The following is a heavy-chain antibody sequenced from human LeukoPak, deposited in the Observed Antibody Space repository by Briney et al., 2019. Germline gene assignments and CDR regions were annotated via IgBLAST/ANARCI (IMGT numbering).Heavy chain of an antibody. CDR2: ISYDGSNK. Sequence: GGSLRLSCAVSGFTFSSYAMHWVRQAPGKGLEWVAVISYDGSNKYYADSVKGRFTISRDNSKNTLYLQMNSLRAEDTAVYYCARGKLNFSARPATYFDYWGQGTLVTVSS. CDR3: ARGKLNFSARPATYFDY. CDR1: GFTFSSYA. V-gene: IGHV3-30*01. J-gene: IGHJ4*02. D-gene: IGHD6-6*01.